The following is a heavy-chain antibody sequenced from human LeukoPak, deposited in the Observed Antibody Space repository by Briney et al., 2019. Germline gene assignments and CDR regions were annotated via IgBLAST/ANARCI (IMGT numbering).Heavy chain of an antibody. Sequence: GGSLRLSCAASGFTFSSYSMNWVRQAPGKGLEWVSSISSSSSYIYYADSVEGRFTISRDNAKNSLYLQMNSLRAEDTAVYYCARADRILRYFDWLASNGMDVWGQGTTVTVSS. D-gene: IGHD3-9*01. J-gene: IGHJ6*02. CDR2: ISSSSSYI. CDR1: GFTFSSYS. V-gene: IGHV3-21*01. CDR3: ARADRILRYFDWLASNGMDV.